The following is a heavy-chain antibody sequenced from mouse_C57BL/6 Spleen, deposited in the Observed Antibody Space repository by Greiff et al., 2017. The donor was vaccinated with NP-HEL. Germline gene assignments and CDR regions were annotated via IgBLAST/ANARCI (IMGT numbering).Heavy chain of an antibody. Sequence: EVMLVESGGGLVKPGASLKLSCAASGFTFSDYGMHWVRQAPEKGLEWVAYISSGSSTIYYADTVKGRFTISRDNAKNTLFLQMTSLRSEDTAMYYCARPPLYYYAMDYWGQGTSVTVSS. J-gene: IGHJ4*01. D-gene: IGHD6-5*01. CDR2: ISSGSSTI. CDR1: GFTFSDYG. V-gene: IGHV5-17*01. CDR3: ARPPLYYYAMDY.